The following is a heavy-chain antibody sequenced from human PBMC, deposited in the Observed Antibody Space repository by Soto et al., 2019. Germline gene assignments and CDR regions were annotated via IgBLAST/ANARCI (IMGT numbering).Heavy chain of an antibody. V-gene: IGHV1-69*02. CDR2: IIPILGIA. D-gene: IGHD1-7*01. CDR3: GGNWNYPGNWFDP. CDR1: GGTFSSYT. J-gene: IGHJ5*02. Sequence: SVKVSCKASGGTFSSYTISWARQAPGQGLEWMGRIIPILGIANYAQKFQGRVTITADKSTSTAYMELSSLRSEDTAVYYCGGNWNYPGNWFDPWGQGTLVTVSS.